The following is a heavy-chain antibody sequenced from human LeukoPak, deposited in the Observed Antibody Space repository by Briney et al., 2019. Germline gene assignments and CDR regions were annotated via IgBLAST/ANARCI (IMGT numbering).Heavy chain of an antibody. Sequence: SETLSLTCVVFTGSISSSNWWSWVRQPPGRGLEWIGEVYHSGSTNYNPSLKSRVTISVDKSKNQFSLKLSSVTAADTAVYYCAREDCSGGNCCKPLDNWGQGILVTVSS. D-gene: IGHD2-15*01. J-gene: IGHJ4*02. V-gene: IGHV4-4*02. CDR2: VYHSGST. CDR1: TGSISSSNW. CDR3: AREDCSGGNCCKPLDN.